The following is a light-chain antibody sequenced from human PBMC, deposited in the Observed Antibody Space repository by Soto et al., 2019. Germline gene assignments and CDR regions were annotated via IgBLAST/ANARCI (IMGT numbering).Light chain of an antibody. CDR2: GAS. Sequence: EIVLTQSPATLSLSPGERATLSCMASQYVSSSSLAWYQQKRGQAPRLLIHGASSRATGIPDRFSGSGSGTDFTLTISRLEPEDFAVYYCQQYGSSPRTFGQGTKVDIK. CDR3: QQYGSSPRT. J-gene: IGKJ1*01. V-gene: IGKV3-20*01. CDR1: QYVSSSS.